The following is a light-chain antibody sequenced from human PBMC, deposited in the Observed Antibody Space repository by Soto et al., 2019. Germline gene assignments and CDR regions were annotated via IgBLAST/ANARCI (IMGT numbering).Light chain of an antibody. CDR1: QGIRSY. V-gene: IGKV1-39*01. Sequence: DIQMTQSPSSLSASVGDRVKITGRASQGIRSYLGWYQKKPGKAPKLLIYAASSLQSGVPSRFSGSGSGTDFNLTISSLQTEDFATYYCQQKYSTPLTFGEGTKLDIK. J-gene: IGKJ4*01. CDR3: QQKYSTPLT. CDR2: AAS.